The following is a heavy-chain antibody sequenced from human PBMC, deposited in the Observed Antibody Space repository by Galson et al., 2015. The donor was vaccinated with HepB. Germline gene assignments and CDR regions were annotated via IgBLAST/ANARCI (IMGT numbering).Heavy chain of an antibody. V-gene: IGHV3-48*04. CDR3: ARARPGYYGGYFDY. CDR2: ISSSSSTI. CDR1: GFTFSSYR. D-gene: IGHD4-23*01. Sequence: SLRLSCAASGFTFSSYRMNWVRQAPGKGLEWVSSISSSSSTIYYADSVKCRFTISRDNAKNSLYLQMNILRAEDTAVYYCARARPGYYGGYFDYWGQGTLVTVSS. J-gene: IGHJ4*02.